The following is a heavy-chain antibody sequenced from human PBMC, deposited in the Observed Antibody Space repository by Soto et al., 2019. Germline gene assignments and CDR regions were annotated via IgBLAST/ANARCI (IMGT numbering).Heavy chain of an antibody. J-gene: IGHJ6*02. CDR2: ISCSGGST. V-gene: IGHV3-23*01. CDR3: AKSRMDV. Sequence: EVQLLESGGGLVQPGGSLRLSCAASGFTFSSYAMRWVRQAPGKGLEWVSAISCSGGSTYYAESVKGRFTISRDNSKNTLYLQRNGLRAEDPAVYYCAKSRMDVWGPGTTVTVSS. CDR1: GFTFSSYA.